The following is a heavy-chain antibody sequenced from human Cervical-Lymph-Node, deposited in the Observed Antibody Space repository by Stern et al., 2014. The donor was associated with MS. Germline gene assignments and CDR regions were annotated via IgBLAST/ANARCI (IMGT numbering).Heavy chain of an antibody. CDR1: GGSISSSSYY. Sequence: QVQLQESGPGLVKPSETLSLTCTVSGGSISSSSYYWGWIRQPPGKGLEWIGSIYYSGSTYYHPSLKSRVHISVDQPKTQFSLKLSSVTAADTAVYYCARQQYSSGLGYWGQGTLVTVSS. CDR3: ARQQYSSGLGY. J-gene: IGHJ4*02. CDR2: IYYSGST. V-gene: IGHV4-39*01. D-gene: IGHD6-19*01.